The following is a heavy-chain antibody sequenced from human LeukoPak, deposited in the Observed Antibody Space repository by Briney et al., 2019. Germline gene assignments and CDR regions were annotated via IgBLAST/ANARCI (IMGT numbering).Heavy chain of an antibody. J-gene: IGHJ6*03. Sequence: PSETLSLTCTVSGGSISSYYWSWIRQPPGKGLEWIGYIYTSGSTNYNPSLKSRVTMSVDTSKNQFSLKLSSVTAADTAVYYCARDLRYQPSNYYYYYMDVWGKGTTVTVSS. V-gene: IGHV4-4*08. CDR1: GGSISSYY. CDR2: IYTSGST. CDR3: ARDLRYQPSNYYYYYMDV. D-gene: IGHD2-2*01.